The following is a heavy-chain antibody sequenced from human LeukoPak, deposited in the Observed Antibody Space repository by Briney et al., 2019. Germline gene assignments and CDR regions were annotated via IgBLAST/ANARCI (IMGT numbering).Heavy chain of an antibody. J-gene: IGHJ4*02. CDR3: ARQFHCVDKACYTFDS. V-gene: IGHV3-30*04. Sequence: GGSLRLSCAASGFTFNSYSRHWFRQAPGKGLEWVGCISYNDGSNKNYSDSVQGRFTISRDNPKSTVYLQMNSLRAEDTAVYYCARQFHCVDKACYTFDSWGQGTLVTVSS. CDR2: ISYNDGSNK. CDR1: GFTFNSYS. D-gene: IGHD2-2*02.